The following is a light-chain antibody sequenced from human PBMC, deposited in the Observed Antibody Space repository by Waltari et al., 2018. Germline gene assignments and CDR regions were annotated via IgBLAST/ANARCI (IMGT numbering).Light chain of an antibody. J-gene: IGLJ3*02. CDR3: SSYTTSKTWV. Sequence: QSALTQPASVSGSPGQSVIISCTGSRGDVGSSNYVSWYQQRPGKPPKVIIYDVGVRPSGISNRFSGSKSDNTASLTISGLQAEDEADYFCSSYTTSKTWVFGGGTRVIVL. CDR2: DVG. CDR1: RGDVGSSNY. V-gene: IGLV2-14*03.